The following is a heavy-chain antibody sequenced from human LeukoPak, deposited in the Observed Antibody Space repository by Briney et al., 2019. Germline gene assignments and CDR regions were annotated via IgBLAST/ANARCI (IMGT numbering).Heavy chain of an antibody. Sequence: GGSLRLSCAASGFTFNTYSMNRVRQAPGKGLEWVSYIDIGSTSVYYADSVKGRFTISRDNAKSSLYLQMNSLRAEDTAVCYCARDLAARGYFDYWGQGTLVTVSS. V-gene: IGHV3-48*01. CDR3: ARDLAARGYFDY. J-gene: IGHJ4*02. D-gene: IGHD6-13*01. CDR2: IDIGSTSV. CDR1: GFTFNTYS.